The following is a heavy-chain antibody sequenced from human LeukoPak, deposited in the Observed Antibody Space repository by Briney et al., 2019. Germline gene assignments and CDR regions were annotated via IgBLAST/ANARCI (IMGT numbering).Heavy chain of an antibody. CDR3: ARVICSSTSCYGGDAFDI. V-gene: IGHV4-39*01. Sequence: SETLSLTCTVSGGSISSSSYYWGWIRQPPGKGLEWIGSIYYSGSTYYNPSLKSRVTISVDTSKNQFSLKLSSVTAADTAVYYCARVICSSTSCYGGDAFDIWGQGTMVTVSS. CDR2: IYYSGST. D-gene: IGHD2-2*01. CDR1: GGSISSSSYY. J-gene: IGHJ3*02.